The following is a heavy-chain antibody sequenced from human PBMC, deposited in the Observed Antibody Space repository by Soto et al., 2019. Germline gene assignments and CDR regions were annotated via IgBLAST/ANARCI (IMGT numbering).Heavy chain of an antibody. CDR1: GFTSSSYG. CDR3: ARDLFSVVVDY. D-gene: IGHD2-2*01. V-gene: IGHV3-33*01. J-gene: IGHJ4*02. Sequence: GGSLRLSCAASGFTSSSYGMHWVRQAPGKGLEWVAVIWYDGSNKYYADSVKGRFTISRDNSKNTLYLQMNSLRAEDTAVYYCARDLFSVVVDYWGQGTLVTVSS. CDR2: IWYDGSNK.